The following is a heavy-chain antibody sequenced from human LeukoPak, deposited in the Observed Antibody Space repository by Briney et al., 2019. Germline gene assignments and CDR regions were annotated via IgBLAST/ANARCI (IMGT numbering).Heavy chain of an antibody. CDR1: GFTFSSYS. J-gene: IGHJ6*03. D-gene: IGHD2-15*01. CDR2: ISSSSSYI. Sequence: GGSLRLSCAASGFTFSSYSMNWVRQAPGKGLEWVSSISSSSSYIYYADSVKGRFTISRDNSKNTLYLQMNSLRAEDTAVYYCAKDRRYCSGGSCYYMDVWGKGTTVTVSS. CDR3: AKDRRYCSGGSCYYMDV. V-gene: IGHV3-21*01.